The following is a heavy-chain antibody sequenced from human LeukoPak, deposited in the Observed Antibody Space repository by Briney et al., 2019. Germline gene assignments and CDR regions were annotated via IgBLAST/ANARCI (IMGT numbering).Heavy chain of an antibody. D-gene: IGHD2-15*01. Sequence: GGALRLSCAASGFTFSSYAMSWVRQAPGKGLEWVSAISGSGGSTYYADSVKGRFTISRDNSKNTLYLQMNSLRAEDTAVYYCATPGGYCSGGSCYTYWGQGTLVTVSS. V-gene: IGHV3-23*01. CDR2: ISGSGGST. CDR3: ATPGGYCSGGSCYTY. J-gene: IGHJ4*02. CDR1: GFTFSSYA.